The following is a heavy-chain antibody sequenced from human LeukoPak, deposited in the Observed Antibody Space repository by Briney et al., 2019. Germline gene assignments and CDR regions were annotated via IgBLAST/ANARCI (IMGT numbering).Heavy chain of an antibody. D-gene: IGHD1-26*01. CDR2: ISSGGSAI. Sequence: GGSLRLSCAASEFTFRTYEMNWVRQAPGKGLEWVSYISSGGSAIHYSDSAKGRFTIFRDNAKNSLYLQMNSLRVEDTAVYYCAREGSGSGTYYDAFDIWGHGTMVTVSS. J-gene: IGHJ3*02. CDR3: AREGSGSGTYYDAFDI. V-gene: IGHV3-48*03. CDR1: EFTFRTYE.